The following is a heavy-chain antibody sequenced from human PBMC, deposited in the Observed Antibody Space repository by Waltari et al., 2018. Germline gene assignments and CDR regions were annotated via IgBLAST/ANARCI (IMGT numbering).Heavy chain of an antibody. CDR3: SRSLDA. CDR2: IKPDGSER. J-gene: IGHJ6*02. CDR1: GFHFSNAW. V-gene: IGHV3-7*03. Sequence: EVQLVESGGGLVQPGGSLRLSSAAFGFHFSNAWMDWVRQAPGKGLEWVANIKPDGSERYSVDSVKGRFTISRDNAKNSVYLQMNSLRAEDTAVYYCSRSLDAWGQGTTVTVSS.